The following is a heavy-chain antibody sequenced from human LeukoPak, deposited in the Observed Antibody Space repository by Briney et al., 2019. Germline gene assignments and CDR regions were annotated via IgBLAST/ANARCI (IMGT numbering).Heavy chain of an antibody. CDR3: AKPMVRGVTLFDY. J-gene: IGHJ4*02. D-gene: IGHD3-10*01. V-gene: IGHV3-23*01. CDR2: ISGSGGST. Sequence: GGSLRLSCAASGFTFSSYAMSWVRQAPGKGLEWVSAISGSGGSTYYADSVKGRFTVSRDNSKNTLYLQMNSLRAEDTAVYYCAKPMVRGVTLFDYWGQGTLVTVSS. CDR1: GFTFSSYA.